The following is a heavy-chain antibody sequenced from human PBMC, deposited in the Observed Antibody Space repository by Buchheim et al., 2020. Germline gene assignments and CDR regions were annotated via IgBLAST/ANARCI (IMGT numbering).Heavy chain of an antibody. D-gene: IGHD3-3*01. CDR2: IWYDGSNK. CDR1: GFTFSSYG. V-gene: IGHV3-33*01. CDR3: ARDGKRGYDFWSGYSRLGAFDI. J-gene: IGHJ3*02. Sequence: QVQLVESGGGVVQPGRSLRLSCAASGFTFSSYGMHWVRQAPGKGLEWVAVIWYDGSNKYYADSVKGRFTIPRDNSKNTLYLQMNSLRAEDTAVYYCARDGKRGYDFWSGYSRLGAFDIWGRGT.